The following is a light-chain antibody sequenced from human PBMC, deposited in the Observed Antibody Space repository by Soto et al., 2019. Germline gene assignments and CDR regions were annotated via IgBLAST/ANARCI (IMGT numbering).Light chain of an antibody. Sequence: QSVLTQPPSASGTPGQRVTLSCSGGSSNIGSTYAYWYRQLPGTAPKLVIYANSQRSSGVPDRFSGSKSGTSASLAISGLRSEDEADYYCATWDDSLRGVLFGGGTKLTVL. V-gene: IGLV1-47*01. J-gene: IGLJ2*01. CDR2: ANS. CDR1: SSNIGSTY. CDR3: ATWDDSLRGVL.